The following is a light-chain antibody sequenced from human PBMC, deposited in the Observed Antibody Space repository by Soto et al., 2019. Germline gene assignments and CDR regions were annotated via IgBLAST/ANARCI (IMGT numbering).Light chain of an antibody. V-gene: IGKV1-39*01. Sequence: DIQMTQSPSSLSASVGDRVTITCRASQSINSYLNWYQQKPGKAPKLLIYAASSLQSGVPSRFSGSGSGTDFTLTVSSLQREDVATYYCQQSYSTPFTFGPGTKVDIK. CDR3: QQSYSTPFT. CDR2: AAS. J-gene: IGKJ3*01. CDR1: QSINSY.